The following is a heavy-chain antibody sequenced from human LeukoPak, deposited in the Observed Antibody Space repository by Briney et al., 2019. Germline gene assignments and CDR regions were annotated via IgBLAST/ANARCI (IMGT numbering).Heavy chain of an antibody. Sequence: SETLSLTCTVSGGSISSGSYYWSWIRQPAGKGLEWIGRTYTSGSTNYNPSLKSRVTISVDTSKNQFSLKLSSVTAADTAVYYCASTIGDGSGSYYPFDYWGQGTLVTVSS. V-gene: IGHV4-61*02. CDR3: ASTIGDGSGSYYPFDY. CDR2: TYTSGST. J-gene: IGHJ4*02. CDR1: GGSISSGSYY. D-gene: IGHD3-10*01.